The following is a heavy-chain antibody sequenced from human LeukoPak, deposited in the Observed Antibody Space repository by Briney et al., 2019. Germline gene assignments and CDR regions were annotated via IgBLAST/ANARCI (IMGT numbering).Heavy chain of an antibody. Sequence: GGSLRLSCAASGFTFSSHAMSWVRQAPGKGLEWVSAISGSGGSTYYADSVKGRFTISRDNSKNTLYLQMNSLRAEDTAVYYCAKGRRKYFDGGMDVWGQGTTVTVSS. CDR2: ISGSGGST. CDR3: AKGRRKYFDGGMDV. J-gene: IGHJ6*02. V-gene: IGHV3-23*01. CDR1: GFTFSSHA. D-gene: IGHD3-9*01.